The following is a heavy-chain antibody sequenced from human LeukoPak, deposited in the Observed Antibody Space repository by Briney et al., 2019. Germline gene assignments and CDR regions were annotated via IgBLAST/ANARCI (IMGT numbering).Heavy chain of an antibody. CDR2: ISGGGHST. V-gene: IGHV3-23*01. J-gene: IGHJ4*02. Sequence: GGSLRLSCAASGFTFSTYAMGWVRQSPGKGLEWVSGISGGGHSTYYADSVRGRFTISRDNSKNTLYLQMNSLRAEDTAVYYCAKSPVVDTAKGIFDYWGQGTLVTVSS. CDR1: GFTFSTYA. D-gene: IGHD5-18*01. CDR3: AKSPVVDTAKGIFDY.